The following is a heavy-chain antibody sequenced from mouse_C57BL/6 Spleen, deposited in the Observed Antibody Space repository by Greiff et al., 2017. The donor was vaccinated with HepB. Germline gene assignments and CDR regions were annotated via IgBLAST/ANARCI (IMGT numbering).Heavy chain of an antibody. CDR3: ATSYYGSRGYFDV. Sequence: QVQLKQPGAELVKPGASVKVSCKASGYTFTSYWMHWVKQRPGQGLEWIGRIHPSDSDTNYNQKFKGKATLTVDKSSSTAYMQLSSLTSEDSAVYYCATSYYGSRGYFDVWGTGTTVTVSS. CDR1: GYTFTSYW. V-gene: IGHV1-74*01. CDR2: IHPSDSDT. J-gene: IGHJ1*03. D-gene: IGHD1-1*01.